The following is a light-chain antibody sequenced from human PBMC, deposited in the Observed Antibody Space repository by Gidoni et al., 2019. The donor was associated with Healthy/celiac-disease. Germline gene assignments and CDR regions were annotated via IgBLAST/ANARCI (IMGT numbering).Light chain of an antibody. J-gene: IGKJ2*01. Sequence: DVVMTQSPLSLPVTLGQPASISCRSSQSLVYSDGNTYLNWFQQRPGQSPRRLIYKVSNRDSGVPDRFSGSGSGTDFTLKISRVEAEDVGVYSCMQGTHHWTFGQGTKLEIK. CDR1: QSLVYSDGNTY. CDR2: KVS. V-gene: IGKV2-30*01. CDR3: MQGTHHWT.